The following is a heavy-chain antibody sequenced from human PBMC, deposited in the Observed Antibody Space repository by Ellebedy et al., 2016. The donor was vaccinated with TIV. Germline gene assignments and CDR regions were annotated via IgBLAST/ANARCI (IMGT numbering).Heavy chain of an antibody. V-gene: IGHV1-46*01. CDR3: ASSITMIENWFDP. Sequence: ASVKVSCKASGYTFTSYYMHWARQAPGQGLEWMGIINPSGGSTSYAQKFQGRVTMTRDTSTSTVYMELSSLRSEDTAVYYCASSITMIENWFDPWGQGTLVTVSS. J-gene: IGHJ5*02. D-gene: IGHD3-22*01. CDR1: GYTFTSYY. CDR2: INPSGGST.